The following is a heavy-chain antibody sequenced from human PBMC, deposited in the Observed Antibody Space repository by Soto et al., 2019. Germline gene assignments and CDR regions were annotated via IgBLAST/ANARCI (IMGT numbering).Heavy chain of an antibody. CDR1: GGSISSGGYS. J-gene: IGHJ6*02. CDR2: IYHSGST. CDR3: ARLTHDRSGYRFNSYGMDV. Sequence: QLQLQESGSGLVKPSQTLSLTCAVSGGSISSGGYSWSWIRQPPGKGLEWIGYIYHSGSTYYNPSLKSRVTISVDRSKNQFSLKLSSVTAADTAVYYCARLTHDRSGYRFNSYGMDVWGQGTTVTVSS. D-gene: IGHD3-22*01. V-gene: IGHV4-30-2*01.